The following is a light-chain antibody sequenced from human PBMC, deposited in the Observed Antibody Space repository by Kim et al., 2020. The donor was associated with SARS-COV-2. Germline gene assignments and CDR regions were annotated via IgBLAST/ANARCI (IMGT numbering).Light chain of an antibody. CDR2: WAS. Sequence: DIVMTQSPDSLAVSLGERATINCKSSQSVLYSSNNKNYLAWYHQKPGQPPKLLIYWASTRESGVPDRFSGSGSGTDFTLTISSLQAEDVAVYYCQQYYSTLRTFGQGTKLEI. V-gene: IGKV4-1*01. CDR3: QQYYSTLRT. CDR1: QSVLYSSNNKNY. J-gene: IGKJ2*01.